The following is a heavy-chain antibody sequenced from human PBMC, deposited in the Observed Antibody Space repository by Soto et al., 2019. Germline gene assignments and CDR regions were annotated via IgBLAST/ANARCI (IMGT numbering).Heavy chain of an antibody. CDR1: GGSISSYY. Sequence: QVQLQESGPGLVKPSGTLSLTCTVSGGSISSYYWSWIRQPPGKGLEWIGYIYYSGSTNYNPSLRSRVTISVDTSKNQFSLRLSSVTAADTAVYYCARHYLGTVTRTIFSAFDIWGQGTMVTVSS. V-gene: IGHV4-59*08. CDR3: ARHYLGTVTRTIFSAFDI. J-gene: IGHJ3*02. CDR2: IYYSGST. D-gene: IGHD4-17*01.